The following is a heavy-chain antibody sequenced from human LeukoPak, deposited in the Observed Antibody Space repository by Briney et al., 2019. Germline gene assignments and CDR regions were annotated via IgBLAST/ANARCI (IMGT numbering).Heavy chain of an antibody. J-gene: IGHJ3*02. CDR3: ATRKRGISDAFDI. V-gene: IGHV3-23*01. D-gene: IGHD2-15*01. CDR2: ISGSGGST. Sequence: GGSLRLSCAASGFTFSSYAMSWVRQAPGKGLEWVSAISGSGGSTYHADSVKGRFTISRDNSKNTLYLQMSSLRAEDTAVYYCATRKRGISDAFDIWGQGTMVTVSS. CDR1: GFTFSSYA.